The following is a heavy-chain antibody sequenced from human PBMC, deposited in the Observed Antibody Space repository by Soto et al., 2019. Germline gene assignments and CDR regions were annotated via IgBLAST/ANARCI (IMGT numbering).Heavy chain of an antibody. D-gene: IGHD6-6*01. CDR2: ISYDGSNK. V-gene: IGHV3-30*04. CDR3: ARDREQLGYYFDY. J-gene: IGHJ4*02. Sequence: GGSLRLSCAASGFTFSRYAMHWVRQAPGKGLEWVAVISYDGSNKYYADSVKGRFTISRDNSKDTLYLQMNSLRAEDTAVYYCARDREQLGYYFDYWGQGTLVTVSS. CDR1: GFTFSRYA.